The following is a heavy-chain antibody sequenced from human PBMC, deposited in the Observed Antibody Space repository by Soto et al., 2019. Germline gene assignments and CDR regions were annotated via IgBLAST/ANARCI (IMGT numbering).Heavy chain of an antibody. CDR3: TRGDYGGKKGYYYYYYGMDV. CDR2: IRSKANSYAT. D-gene: IGHD4-17*01. J-gene: IGHJ6*02. CDR1: GFTFSGSA. V-gene: IGHV3-73*01. Sequence: GGSLRLSCAASGFTFSGSAMHWVRQASGKGLEWVGRIRSKANSYATAYAASVKGRFTISRDDSKNTAYLQMNSLKTEDTAVYYCTRGDYGGKKGYYYYYYGMDVWGQGTTVTVSS.